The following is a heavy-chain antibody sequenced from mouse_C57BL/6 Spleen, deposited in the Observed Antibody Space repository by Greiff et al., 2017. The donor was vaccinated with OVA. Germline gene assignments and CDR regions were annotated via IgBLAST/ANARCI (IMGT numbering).Heavy chain of an antibody. CDR1: GYTFTEYT. Sequence: QVQLQQSGAELVKPGASVKLSCKASGYTFTEYTIHWVKQRSGQGLEWIGWFYPGSGSIKYNEKFKDKATLTADKSSSTVYMELSRLTSEDSAVYFCARHEEGHSPYYGSSYYFDYWGQGTTLTVSS. CDR2: FYPGSGSI. CDR3: ARHEEGHSPYYGSSYYFDY. J-gene: IGHJ2*01. V-gene: IGHV1-62-2*01. D-gene: IGHD1-1*01.